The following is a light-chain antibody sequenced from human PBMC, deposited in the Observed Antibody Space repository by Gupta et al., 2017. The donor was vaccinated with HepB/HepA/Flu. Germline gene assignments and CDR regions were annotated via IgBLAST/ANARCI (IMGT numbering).Light chain of an antibody. J-gene: IGLJ2*01. CDR2: GNS. Sequence: QPVLTHPPSASGAPGPRVTISCTGSSSNIGARYDVHWYQQLPGTAPKLLIYGNSNRPSGVPVRFSGSNSGTSASLAITGLQAEDEADYYCQSYATSLSGAVFGGGTKLTVL. V-gene: IGLV1-40*01. CDR3: QSYATSLSGAV. CDR1: SSNIGARYD.